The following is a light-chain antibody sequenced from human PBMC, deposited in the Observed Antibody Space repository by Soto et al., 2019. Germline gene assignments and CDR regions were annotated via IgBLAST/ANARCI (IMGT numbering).Light chain of an antibody. Sequence: EVVMTQSPLSLPVTLGQPASISCRSSQSLAYIDGNTYLSWYHQRPGQSPRRLIYKVSNRESGGLDRFSGSGSGTDFTLKISRVEAEDVGVYYCMQGTHWPPYTFGQGTKLEIK. CDR3: MQGTHWPPYT. CDR1: QSLAYIDGNTY. J-gene: IGKJ2*01. CDR2: KVS. V-gene: IGKV2-30*01.